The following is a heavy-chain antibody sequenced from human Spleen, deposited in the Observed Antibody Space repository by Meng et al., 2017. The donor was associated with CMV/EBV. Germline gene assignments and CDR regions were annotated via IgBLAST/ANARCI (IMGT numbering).Heavy chain of an antibody. J-gene: IGHJ5*02. CDR3: TRRRKQGGFDP. V-gene: IGHV4-39*01. Sequence: VCGASFSSHASYFWTWFRQPPGKGLEWIGTIEFGVNTFYSPSLKSRLTMSVDSSKIQFSLKLSSVTAADTAVYYCTRRRKQGGFDPWGQGTLVTVSS. CDR2: IEFGVNT. CDR1: GASFSSHASY.